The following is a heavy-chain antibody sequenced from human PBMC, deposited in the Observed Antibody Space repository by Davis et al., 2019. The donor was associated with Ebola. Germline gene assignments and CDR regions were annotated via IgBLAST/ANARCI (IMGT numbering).Heavy chain of an antibody. CDR1: GGSISSGGYY. CDR3: ARDSAAAGTASFNY. CDR2: IYYSGRT. J-gene: IGHJ4*02. V-gene: IGHV4-30-4*01. D-gene: IGHD6-13*01. Sequence: MPSETLSLTCTVSGGSISSGGYYWSWIRQPPGKGLDWIGYIYYSGRTYYSPSLKSRITISVDTSKNPFSLKLSSVTAADTAVYYCARDSAAAGTASFNYWGQGTLVTVSS.